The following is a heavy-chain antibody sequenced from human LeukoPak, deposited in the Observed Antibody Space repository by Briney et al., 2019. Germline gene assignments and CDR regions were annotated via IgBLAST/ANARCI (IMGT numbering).Heavy chain of an antibody. V-gene: IGHV1-69*05. CDR1: GGTFSSYA. D-gene: IGHD2/OR15-2a*01. Sequence: SVKVSCKASGGTFSSYAISWVRQAPGQGLEWMGRIIPIFGTANYAQKFQGRVTITTDESTSTAYMELSSLRSGDTAVYYCARLPKNKNWFDPWGQGTLVTVSS. CDR2: IIPIFGTA. J-gene: IGHJ5*02. CDR3: ARLPKNKNWFDP.